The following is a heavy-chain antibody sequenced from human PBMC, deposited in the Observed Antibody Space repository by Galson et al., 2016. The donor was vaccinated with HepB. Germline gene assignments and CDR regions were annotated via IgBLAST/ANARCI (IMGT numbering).Heavy chain of an antibody. J-gene: IGHJ6*02. D-gene: IGHD6-13*01. Sequence: SLRLSCAAPGFTFSTYEMNWVRQAPGKGLEWISYSRTSGSSIYHADSVKGRFTISRDNAKNSLYLQMTSLRAEDTAVYYCARVRIASGVYFGMDVWGQGTTVTVSS. CDR1: GFTFSTYE. CDR3: ARVRIASGVYFGMDV. CDR2: SRTSGSSI. V-gene: IGHV3-48*03.